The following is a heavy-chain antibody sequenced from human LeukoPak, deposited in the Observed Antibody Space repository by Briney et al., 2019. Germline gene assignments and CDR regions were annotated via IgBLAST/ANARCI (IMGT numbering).Heavy chain of an antibody. Sequence: GESLKIPCKGSGYTFTNYWIGWVRQMPGEGLEWMGIIYPGDSERKYNPSLQGQVTISADKSISTVYLQWSSLKASDTAIYYCARIEGSTFDYWGQGTLVTVSS. V-gene: IGHV5-51*01. CDR3: ARIEGSTFDY. CDR2: IYPGDSER. J-gene: IGHJ4*02. CDR1: GYTFTNYW.